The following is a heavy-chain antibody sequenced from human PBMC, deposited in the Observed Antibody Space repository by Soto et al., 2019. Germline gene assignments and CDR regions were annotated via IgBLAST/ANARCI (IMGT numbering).Heavy chain of an antibody. Sequence: VQLVESGGGLVKPGGSLRLSCAASGLTFRSYSMNWVRQAPGKGLEWVSSISSSSSYIYYADSVNGRFTISRDNAKNSLYLQMNSLRAEDTAVYYCARDGGVRGPDYWGQGTLVTVSS. D-gene: IGHD3-10*01. CDR2: ISSSSSYI. CDR1: GLTFRSYS. J-gene: IGHJ4*02. V-gene: IGHV3-21*01. CDR3: ARDGGVRGPDY.